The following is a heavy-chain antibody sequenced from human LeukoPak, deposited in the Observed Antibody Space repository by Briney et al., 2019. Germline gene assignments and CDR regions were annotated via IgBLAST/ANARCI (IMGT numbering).Heavy chain of an antibody. CDR1: GFTFSSYG. V-gene: IGHV3-33*01. Sequence: GGSLRLSCAASGFTFSSYGMHWVRQAPGKGLEWVAVIWYDGSKKYYADSVKGRFTISRDNVKNTLYLQMNSLRAEDTAVYYCARDPTAYYDSSGYYLNTIDYWGQGTLVTVSS. CDR2: IWYDGSKK. D-gene: IGHD3-22*01. J-gene: IGHJ4*02. CDR3: ARDPTAYYDSSGYYLNTIDY.